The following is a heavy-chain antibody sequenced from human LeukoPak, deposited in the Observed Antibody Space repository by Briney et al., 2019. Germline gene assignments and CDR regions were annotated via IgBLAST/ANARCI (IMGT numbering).Heavy chain of an antibody. CDR1: GGSISDYY. CDR2: MDYSGST. D-gene: IGHD3-22*01. V-gene: IGHV4-59*08. CDR3: ARGHYYDSSGYAFDP. J-gene: IGHJ5*02. Sequence: SETLSLTCTVSGGSISDYYWTWIRQSPGTGLEWIGYMDYSGSTAYNPSLKSRVTISIDTSKKQFSLELSSVTAADTAVYYCARGHYYDSSGYAFDPWGQGTLVTVSS.